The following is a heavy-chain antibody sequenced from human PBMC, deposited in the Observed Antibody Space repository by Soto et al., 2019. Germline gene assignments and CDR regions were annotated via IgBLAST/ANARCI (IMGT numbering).Heavy chain of an antibody. CDR2: INRSGST. D-gene: IGHD3-16*02. J-gene: IGHJ6*02. V-gene: IGHV4-34*01. CDR3: ARGIMITFGGVIADSYYYDGRDV. Sequence: SETLSLTCAVYGGTFSGYYWGWIRQPPGKGLEWIGEINRSGSTNYNPSLKNRVTISVDTTNNQFSLMLIYVPAADTAVYYCARGIMITFGGVIADSYYYDGRDVWGQGTTVTVSS. CDR1: GGTFSGYY.